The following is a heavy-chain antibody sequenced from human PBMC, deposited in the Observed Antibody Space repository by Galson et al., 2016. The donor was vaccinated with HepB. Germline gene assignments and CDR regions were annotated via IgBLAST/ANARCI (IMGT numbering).Heavy chain of an antibody. J-gene: IGHJ4*02. CDR3: AKSVLGLDMAFDY. Sequence: SLRLSCAASGFTFTNDAMSWVRQAPGKGLEWVSSISESGATIHYADSVKGRFTISRDNSKNLLYLQMNSLRAEDTAVYYCAKSVLGLDMAFDYWGQGTPVTVSS. V-gene: IGHV3-23*01. CDR2: ISESGATI. D-gene: IGHD2-2*03. CDR1: GFTFTNDA.